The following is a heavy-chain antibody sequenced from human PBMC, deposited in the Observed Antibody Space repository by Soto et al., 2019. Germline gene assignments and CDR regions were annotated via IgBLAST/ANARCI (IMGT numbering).Heavy chain of an antibody. CDR3: AALEVGYLFMDV. V-gene: IGHV1-18*01. Sequence: ASVKVSCKASGYTFINYGISWVRQAPGQGLEWMGWISAFNGNTNYAQKLQERVTITRDMSTSTAYMELSSLRSEDTAVYYCAALEVGYLFMDVWGQGTTVTVSS. J-gene: IGHJ6*02. CDR1: GYTFINYG. CDR2: ISAFNGNT. D-gene: IGHD6-25*01.